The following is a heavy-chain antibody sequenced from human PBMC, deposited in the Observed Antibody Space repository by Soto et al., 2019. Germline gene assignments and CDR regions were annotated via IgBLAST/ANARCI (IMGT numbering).Heavy chain of an antibody. D-gene: IGHD6-6*01. J-gene: IGHJ4*02. CDR3: AKRSSSSTFDY. Sequence: EVQLLESGGGLVQPGESLRLSCAASGFTFSSYAMSWVRQAPGKGLEWVSVISGSEDSTYYADSVKGRFTISRDNYKNTLYLQMNSLRAEDTAVYYCAKRSSSSTFDYWGQGTLVTVSS. CDR1: GFTFSSYA. CDR2: ISGSEDST. V-gene: IGHV3-23*01.